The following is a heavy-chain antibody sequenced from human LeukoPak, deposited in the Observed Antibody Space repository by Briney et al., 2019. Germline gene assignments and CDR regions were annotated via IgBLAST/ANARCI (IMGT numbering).Heavy chain of an antibody. J-gene: IGHJ4*02. CDR2: IIPIFGTA. Sequence: SVKVSCKASGGTFSSYAISWVRQAPGQGLEWMGGIIPIFGTANYAQKFQGRVTMTEDTSTDTAYMELNSLSSEDTAVYYCSSSGVEEWQGLHFWGQGTLVTVSS. CDR3: SSSGVEEWQGLHF. CDR1: GGTFSSYA. D-gene: IGHD3-3*01. V-gene: IGHV1-69*06.